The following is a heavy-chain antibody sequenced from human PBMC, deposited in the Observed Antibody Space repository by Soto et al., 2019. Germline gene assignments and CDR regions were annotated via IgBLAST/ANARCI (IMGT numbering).Heavy chain of an antibody. Sequence: GGSLRLSCAASGFTFSSYSMNWVRQAPGKGLEWVSSISSSSSYIYYADSVKGRFTISRDNAKNSLYLQMNSLRAEDTAVYYCARDYYTGYSSGWWVDYWGQGTLVTVSS. CDR2: ISSSSSYI. CDR3: ARDYYTGYSSGWWVDY. D-gene: IGHD6-19*01. J-gene: IGHJ4*02. CDR1: GFTFSSYS. V-gene: IGHV3-21*01.